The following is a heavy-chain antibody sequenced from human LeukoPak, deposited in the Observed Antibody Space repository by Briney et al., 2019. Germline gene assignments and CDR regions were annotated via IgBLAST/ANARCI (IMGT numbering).Heavy chain of an antibody. CDR1: GYTFTSYS. CDR3: ARAGLEWWLLYYYYYMDV. Sequence: ASVKVSCKASGYTFTSYSIGWVRQAPGQGLECMGWISTYNANAHYAQKVQDRVTMTADTSTTTAYMELTSLRSDDTAVYYCARAGLEWWLLYYYYYMDVWGKGTTVTVSS. CDR2: ISTYNANA. J-gene: IGHJ6*03. D-gene: IGHD2-15*01. V-gene: IGHV1-18*01.